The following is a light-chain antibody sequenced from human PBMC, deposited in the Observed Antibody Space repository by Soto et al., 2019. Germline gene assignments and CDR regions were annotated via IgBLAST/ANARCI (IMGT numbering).Light chain of an antibody. Sequence: SALTQPASVSWSPGQSITISCTGTSSDVGGYNYVSWYQQHPGKAPKLMIYDVSNRPSGVSNRFSGSKSGNTASLTTSGLQAEDEADYYCSSYTSSSTPIFGTGTKVTVL. V-gene: IGLV2-14*01. J-gene: IGLJ1*01. CDR2: DVS. CDR1: SSDVGGYNY. CDR3: SSYTSSSTPI.